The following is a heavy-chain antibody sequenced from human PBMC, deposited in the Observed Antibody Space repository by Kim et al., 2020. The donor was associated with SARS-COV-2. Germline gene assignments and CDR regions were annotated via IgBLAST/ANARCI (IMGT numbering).Heavy chain of an antibody. D-gene: IGHD6-13*01. V-gene: IGHV3-11*01. Sequence: GGSLRLSCAASGFTFSDYYMSWIRQAPGKGLEWVSYISSSGSTIYYADSVKGRFTISRDNAKNSLYLQMNSLRAEDTAVYYCARARIAAAVTHYNWFDPWGQGTLVTVSS. CDR3: ARARIAAAVTHYNWFDP. CDR2: ISSSGSTI. J-gene: IGHJ5*02. CDR1: GFTFSDYY.